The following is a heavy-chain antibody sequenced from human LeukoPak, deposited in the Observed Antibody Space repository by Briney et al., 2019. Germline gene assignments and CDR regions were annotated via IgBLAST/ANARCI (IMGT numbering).Heavy chain of an antibody. D-gene: IGHD6-13*01. J-gene: IGHJ4*02. CDR3: TTDPQYSSSLDY. V-gene: IGHV3-15*01. CDR1: GFTFSNAW. Sequence: PGGSLRLSCAASGFTFSNAWMSWVRQAPGKGLEWVGRIKSKTDGGTTDYAAPVKGRFTISRDDSKNTLYLQVNSLKTEDTAVYYCTTDPQYSSSLDYWGQGTLVTVSS. CDR2: IKSKTDGGTT.